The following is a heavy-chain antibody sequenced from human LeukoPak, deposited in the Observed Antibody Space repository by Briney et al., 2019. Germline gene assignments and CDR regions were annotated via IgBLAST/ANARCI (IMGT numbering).Heavy chain of an antibody. CDR2: IYYSGST. J-gene: IGHJ4*02. V-gene: IGHV4-59*01. CDR1: GGSISSYY. Sequence: SETLSLTCTVSGGSISSYYWSWIRQPPGKGLEWIGYIYYSGSTNYNPSLKSRVTISVDTSKNQFSPNLRSVTAADTAVYYCARRSFHDYWGQGTLVTVSS. CDR3: ARRSFHDY. D-gene: IGHD3-16*02.